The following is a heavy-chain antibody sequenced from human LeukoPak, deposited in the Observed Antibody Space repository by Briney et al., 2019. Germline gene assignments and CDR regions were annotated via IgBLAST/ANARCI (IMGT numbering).Heavy chain of an antibody. CDR2: ISAYNGNT. Sequence: ASVKVSCKASGYTLTSYGISWVRQAPGQGLEWMGWISAYNGNTNYAQKLQGRVTMTTDTSTSTAYMELRSLGSDDTAVYYCARDRIQLGLSKLDYWGQGTLVTVSS. V-gene: IGHV1-18*01. J-gene: IGHJ4*02. CDR1: GYTLTSYG. CDR3: ARDRIQLGLSKLDY. D-gene: IGHD5-18*01.